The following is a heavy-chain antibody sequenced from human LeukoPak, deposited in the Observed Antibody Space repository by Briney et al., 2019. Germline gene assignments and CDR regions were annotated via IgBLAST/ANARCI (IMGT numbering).Heavy chain of an antibody. CDR1: GIIFSDFG. CDR2: IWNDGSNK. V-gene: IGHV3-33*06. Sequence: GGSLRLSCAASGIIFSDFGMHWVPQAPGKGLEWMAIIWNDGSNKYYADSVKGRFTISRENSRNTTYLQTNSLRVEETAEYCAEKAYRSGASCFCSARDAFDIWGKGTMVTASS. CDR3: EKAYRSGASCFCSARDAFDI. J-gene: IGHJ3*02. D-gene: IGHD2-15*01.